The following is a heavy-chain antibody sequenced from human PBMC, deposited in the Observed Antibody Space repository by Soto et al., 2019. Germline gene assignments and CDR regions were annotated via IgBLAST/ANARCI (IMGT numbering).Heavy chain of an antibody. CDR3: AKDRRGTTGTTRISWFDP. V-gene: IGHV3-23*01. J-gene: IGHJ5*02. D-gene: IGHD1-1*01. CDR2: ISGSGGST. CDR1: GFTLSGYA. Sequence: GGSLRLSCAASGFTLSGYAMSWVRQAPGKGLEWVSAISGSGGSTYYADPVKGRFTISRDNSKNTLYLQMNSLRAEDTAVYYCAKDRRGTTGTTRISWFDPWGQGTLVTVSS.